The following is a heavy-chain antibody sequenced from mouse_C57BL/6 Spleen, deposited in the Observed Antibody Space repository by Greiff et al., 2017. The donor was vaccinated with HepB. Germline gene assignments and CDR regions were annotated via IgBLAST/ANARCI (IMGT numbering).Heavy chain of an antibody. Sequence: VQLQQSGAELVMPGASVKLSCKASGYTFTSYWMHWVKQRPGQGLEWIGEIDPSDSYTNYNQKFKGKSTLTVDKSSSTAYMQLSSLTSEDSAVYYCAVIYYDYDGAYWGQGTLVTVSA. CDR2: IDPSDSYT. D-gene: IGHD2-4*01. CDR3: AVIYYDYDGAY. J-gene: IGHJ3*01. V-gene: IGHV1-69*01. CDR1: GYTFTSYW.